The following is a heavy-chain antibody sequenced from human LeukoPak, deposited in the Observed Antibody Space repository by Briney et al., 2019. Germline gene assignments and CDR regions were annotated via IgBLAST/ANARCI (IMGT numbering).Heavy chain of an antibody. D-gene: IGHD3-22*01. J-gene: IGHJ4*02. CDR2: MSYDEINR. V-gene: IGHV3-30-3*01. Sequence: GGSLRLSCAASGFTFSSYAMHWVRQAPGKGLEWVAVMSYDEINRYYADSVKGRFTISRDTSKNTLYLQMNSLRAEDTAVYYCLRGYYDSNRYFDFDYWGRGTLVTVSS. CDR3: LRGYYDSNRYFDFDY. CDR1: GFTFSSYA.